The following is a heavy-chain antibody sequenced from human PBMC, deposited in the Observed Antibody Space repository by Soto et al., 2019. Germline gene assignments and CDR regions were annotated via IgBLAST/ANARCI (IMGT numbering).Heavy chain of an antibody. CDR2: INSDGSST. V-gene: IGHV3-74*01. CDR3: ARGALTMVREPVPSTYYYYYGMDV. CDR1: GFTYSSYW. Sequence: EVQLVESGGGLVQPGGSLRLSCAASGFTYSSYWMHWVRQAPGKGLVWVSRINSDGSSTSYADSVKGRFTISRDNAKHTLXXQXNXQRAEDTAVYYCARGALTMVREPVPSTYYYYYGMDVWGQGTTVTVSS. D-gene: IGHD3-10*01. J-gene: IGHJ6*02.